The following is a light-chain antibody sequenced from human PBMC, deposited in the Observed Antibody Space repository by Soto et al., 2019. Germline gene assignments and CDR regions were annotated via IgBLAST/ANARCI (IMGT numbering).Light chain of an antibody. Sequence: DIQMTQSPSTLSASVGDRVTITCRASKSISSWLAWYQQKPGKAPKLLIYDASSLESGVPSRFSGSGSGTDFTLTISSLHPDDFATYYCQQYNSYSPTFGQGTKVDIK. J-gene: IGKJ1*01. CDR1: KSISSW. CDR2: DAS. CDR3: QQYNSYSPT. V-gene: IGKV1-5*01.